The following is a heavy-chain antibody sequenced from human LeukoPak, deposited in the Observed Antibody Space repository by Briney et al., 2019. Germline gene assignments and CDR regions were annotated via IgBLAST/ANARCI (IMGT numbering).Heavy chain of an antibody. V-gene: IGHV4-39*07. Sequence: SETLSLTCTVSGGSFSSGSYYWSWIRQPPGKGLEWIGEINHSGSTNYNPSLKSRVTISVDTSKNQFSLKLSSVTAADTAVYYCARVPSAHSSSSRSGDYWGQGTLVTVSS. CDR1: GGSFSSGSYY. D-gene: IGHD6-6*01. CDR3: ARVPSAHSSSSRSGDY. CDR2: INHSGST. J-gene: IGHJ4*02.